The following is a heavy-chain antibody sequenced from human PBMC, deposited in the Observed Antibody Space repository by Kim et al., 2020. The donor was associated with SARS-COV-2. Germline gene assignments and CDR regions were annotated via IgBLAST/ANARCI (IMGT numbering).Heavy chain of an antibody. V-gene: IGHV3-7*01. Sequence: KYYVDSVKGRFTISRDNAKNSLYLQMNSLRAEDTAVYYCARVRSIAALDYWGQGTLVTVSS. D-gene: IGHD6-6*01. CDR2: K. J-gene: IGHJ4*02. CDR3: ARVRSIAALDY.